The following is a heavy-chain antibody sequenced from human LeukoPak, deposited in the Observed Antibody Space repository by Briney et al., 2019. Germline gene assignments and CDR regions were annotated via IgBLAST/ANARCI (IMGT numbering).Heavy chain of an antibody. D-gene: IGHD5-24*01. V-gene: IGHV1-69*02. J-gene: IGHJ4*02. CDR1: GGTFSSYT. Sequence: GASVKVSCKASGGTFSSYTISWVRQAPGQGLEWMGRIIPILGIANYAQKFQGRVTITADKSTSTAYMELSSLRSEDTAVYYCARGRSRDGYVLDYWGQGTLVTVSS. CDR3: ARGRSRDGYVLDY. CDR2: IIPILGIA.